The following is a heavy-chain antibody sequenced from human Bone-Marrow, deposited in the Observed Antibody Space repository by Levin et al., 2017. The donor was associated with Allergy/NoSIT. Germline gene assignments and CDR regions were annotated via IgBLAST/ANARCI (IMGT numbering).Heavy chain of an antibody. CDR3: ARVSVVAATIENEFYFDY. CDR1: GASVSSGSHY. J-gene: IGHJ4*02. V-gene: IGHV4-61*01. Sequence: KASETLSLTCTVSGASVSSGSHYWSWIRQPPGTGLEWIGYIYHTGSTKYSPSLRSPVTISIDTSKNQFSLKLSAVTAADTAVYYCARVSVVAATIENEFYFDYWGQGTLVTVSS. D-gene: IGHD2-15*01. CDR2: IYHTGST.